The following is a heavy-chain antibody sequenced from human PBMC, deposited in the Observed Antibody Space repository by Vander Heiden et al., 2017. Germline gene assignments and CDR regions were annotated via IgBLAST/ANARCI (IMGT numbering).Heavy chain of an antibody. V-gene: IGHV3-30*04. CDR1: GFPFSSYA. CDR2: ISYDGSNK. J-gene: IGHJ6*02. Sequence: QVQLVESGGGVVQPGRPLSLSCAAPGFPFSSYAMHWVRQAPGKGLEWVAVISYDGSNKYYADSVKGRFTISRDNSKNTLYLQMNSLRAEDTAVYYCARPSTGAVAGMDVWGQGTTGTVA. CDR3: ARPSTGAVAGMDV. D-gene: IGHD6-19*01.